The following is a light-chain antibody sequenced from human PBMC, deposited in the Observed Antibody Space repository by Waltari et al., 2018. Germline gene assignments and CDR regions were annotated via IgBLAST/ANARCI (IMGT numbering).Light chain of an antibody. V-gene: IGLV2-14*01. CDR1: RHDARSYSY. CDR2: EVT. Sequence: QSAPTQPASVSASPGQSITISCTGTRHDARSYSYVSWYRQYPGKAPELPIYEVTHRPSGVSDRFSGSRSGSTASLTISVLQTEDEANYFCCSYTTTTTLVFGTGTKVIVL. CDR3: CSYTTTTTLV. J-gene: IGLJ1*01.